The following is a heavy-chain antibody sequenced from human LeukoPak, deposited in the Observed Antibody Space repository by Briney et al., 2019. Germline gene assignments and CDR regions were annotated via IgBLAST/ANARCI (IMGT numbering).Heavy chain of an antibody. V-gene: IGHV1-18*01. Sequence: ASVKVSCKASGYTFTSYGISWVRRAPGQGLEWMGWISAYNGNTNYAQKLQGRVTMTTDTSTSTAYMELRSLRSDDTAVYYCARVVFKWSPLAYSSSFYYFDYWGQGTLVTVSS. D-gene: IGHD6-13*01. CDR3: ARVVFKWSPLAYSSSFYYFDY. CDR2: ISAYNGNT. J-gene: IGHJ4*02. CDR1: GYTFTSYG.